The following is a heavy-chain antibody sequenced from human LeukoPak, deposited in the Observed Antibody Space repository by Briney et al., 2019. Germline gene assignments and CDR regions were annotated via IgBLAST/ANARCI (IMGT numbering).Heavy chain of an antibody. CDR2: IRTKIHNYAT. V-gene: IGHV3-73*01. J-gene: IGHJ4*02. Sequence: GGSLKLSCETSGFTFSGSALHWVRQPSGKGLEWVGRIRTKIHNYATSYDTSVQGRFAISRDDSRNTACLQMNSLKTVDTGVYYCTVRLCSGGTCSLDHWGQGTLVTVSS. D-gene: IGHD2-15*01. CDR1: GFTFSGSA. CDR3: TVRLCSGGTCSLDH.